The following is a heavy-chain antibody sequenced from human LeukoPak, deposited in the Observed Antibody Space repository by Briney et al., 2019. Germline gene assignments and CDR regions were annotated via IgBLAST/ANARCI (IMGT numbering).Heavy chain of an antibody. CDR3: IVVVEPPDSDGFDV. V-gene: IGHV3-74*01. J-gene: IGHJ6*04. Sequence: GGSLRLSCAASGFTFGNSWVHWVRQAPGKGLVWVSLINADGSTTSYADSVKGRFTISRDNARNTLSLEMNSLTIEDTAVYYCIVVVEPPDSDGFDVWGKGTTVTVSS. D-gene: IGHD4-23*01. CDR1: GFTFGNSW. CDR2: INADGSTT.